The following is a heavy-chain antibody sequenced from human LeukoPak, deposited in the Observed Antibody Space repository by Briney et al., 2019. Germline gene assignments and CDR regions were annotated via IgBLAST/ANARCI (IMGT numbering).Heavy chain of an antibody. V-gene: IGHV3-7*01. D-gene: IGHD3-22*01. CDR2: IKQDGSEK. CDR3: AREPRGKYDTSASYGTCYLDY. J-gene: IGHJ4*02. CDR1: GFTFSNAW. Sequence: PGGSLRLSCAASGFTFSNAWMSWVRQAPGKGLEWVANIKQDGSEKYYVDSVKGRFTISRDNAKNSLYLQMNSLRADDTAVYYCAREPRGKYDTSASYGTCYLDYWGQGTLVTVSS.